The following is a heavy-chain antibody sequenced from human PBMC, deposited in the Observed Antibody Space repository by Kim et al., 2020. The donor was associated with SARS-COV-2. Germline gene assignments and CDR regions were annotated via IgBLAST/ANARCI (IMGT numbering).Heavy chain of an antibody. CDR1: GYTFTSYA. CDR3: ARAFREVTIFGVVITRDAGYYYMDV. D-gene: IGHD3-3*01. J-gene: IGHJ6*03. V-gene: IGHV1-3*01. Sequence: ASVKVSCKASGYTFTSYAMHWVRQAPGQRLEWMGWINAGNGNTKYSQKFQGRVTITRDTSASTAYMELSSLRSEDTAVYYCARAFREVTIFGVVITRDAGYYYMDVWGKGTTVTVSS. CDR2: INAGNGNT.